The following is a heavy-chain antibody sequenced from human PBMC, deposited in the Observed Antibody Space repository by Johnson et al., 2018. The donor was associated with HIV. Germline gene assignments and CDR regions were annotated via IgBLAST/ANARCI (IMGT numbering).Heavy chain of an antibody. V-gene: IGHV3-33*01. CDR1: GFTFSSYG. J-gene: IGHJ3*01. Sequence: VQLVESGGGVVQPGRSLRLSCAASGFTFSSYGMHWVRQAPGKGLECVAVIWYDGSNKYYAESVKGRFTTSRDNSKNTLYPQMNSLRPEDTAVYDCARDGRDLVTRGSFDVWGQGTVVTVSS. D-gene: IGHD5-18*01. CDR3: ARDGRDLVTRGSFDV. CDR2: IWYDGSNK.